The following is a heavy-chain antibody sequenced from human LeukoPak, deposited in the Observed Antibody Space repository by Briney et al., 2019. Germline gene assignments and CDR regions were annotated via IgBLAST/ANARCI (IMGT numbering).Heavy chain of an antibody. J-gene: IGHJ3*02. CDR3: AGDLAGPPQEAFDI. CDR1: GLTFSSYW. Sequence: GGSLRLSCAASGLTFSSYWMSWVRQAPGKGLEWVANIKQDGSEKHYVDSVTGRFTISRDNTKNSLYLQMNSLRADDTAVYYCAGDLAGPPQEAFDIWGQETMVTVSS. CDR2: IKQDGSEK. V-gene: IGHV3-7*01.